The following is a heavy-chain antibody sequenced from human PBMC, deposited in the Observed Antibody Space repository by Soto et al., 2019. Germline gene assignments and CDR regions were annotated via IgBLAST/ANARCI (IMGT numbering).Heavy chain of an antibody. CDR3: ARGPSYSGSYFDY. CDR2: INHSGST. CDR1: GGSFSGYY. D-gene: IGHD1-26*01. V-gene: IGHV4-34*01. Sequence: SETLSLTCAVYGGSFSGYYWSWIRQPPGKGLEWIGEINHSGSTNYNPSLKSRVTISVDTSKNQFSLKLSSVTAADTAVYYCARGPSYSGSYFDYWGQGTLVTVSS. J-gene: IGHJ4*02.